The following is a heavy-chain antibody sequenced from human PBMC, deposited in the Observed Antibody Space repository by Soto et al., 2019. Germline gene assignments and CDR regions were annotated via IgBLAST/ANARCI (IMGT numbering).Heavy chain of an antibody. Sequence: QVQLVQSGAEVKKPGASVKVACRASGYTFTNFYIHWVRQAPGQGLEWVGWINPNDGSTKYAQTFQGRVTMTRYTSAGSTYMELSNLKSADTDFYSCERDDTTGSPAFDHWGQGTVVTVSS. CDR1: GYTFTNFY. CDR2: INPNDGST. V-gene: IGHV1-2*02. J-gene: IGHJ5*02. CDR3: ERDDTTGSPAFDH. D-gene: IGHD3-22*01.